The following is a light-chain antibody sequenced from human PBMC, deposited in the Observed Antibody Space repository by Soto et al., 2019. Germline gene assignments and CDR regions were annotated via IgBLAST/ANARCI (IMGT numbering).Light chain of an antibody. CDR1: QSVSSN. V-gene: IGKV3-15*01. Sequence: EIVMTQSPATLSVSPGERATLSCRASQSVSSNLAWYQQKPGQAPRLLFYGASTRATGIPARFSGSGSGTEFTLTISSLQSEDFAVYYCQQYNNWPPTFGQGTKLEIK. CDR3: QQYNNWPPT. J-gene: IGKJ2*01. CDR2: GAS.